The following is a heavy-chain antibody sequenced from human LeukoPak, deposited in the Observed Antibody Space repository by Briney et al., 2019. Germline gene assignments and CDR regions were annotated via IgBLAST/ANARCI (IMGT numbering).Heavy chain of an antibody. CDR3: ARSLYAPQNYYYYGMDV. CDR2: ISYDGSNK. CDR1: GFTFSSYA. D-gene: IGHD2/OR15-2a*01. J-gene: IGHJ6*02. V-gene: IGHV3-30-3*01. Sequence: GGSLRLSCAASGFTFSSYAMHWVRQAPGKGLEWVAVISYDGSNKYYADSVKGRFTISRDNSKNTLYLQMNSLRAEDTAVYYCARSLYAPQNYYYYGMDVWGQGTTVTVSS.